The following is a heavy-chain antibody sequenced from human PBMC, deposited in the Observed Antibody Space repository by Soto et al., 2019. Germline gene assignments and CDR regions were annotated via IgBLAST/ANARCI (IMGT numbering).Heavy chain of an antibody. CDR2: IFHSGST. V-gene: IGHV4-4*02. CDR3: ARGAYYYYESAGVSYFDS. Sequence: QVQLHESGPGLVKPSGTLSLTCVVSGGGSIGSSNWWTWVRQSPGKGLEWIGQIFHSGSTNYNPSLKSRVTISVDKSKNQFFLNLRSVTAADTAVYHCARGAYYYYESAGVSYFDSWGQGTLVTVSS. J-gene: IGHJ4*02. CDR1: GGGSIGSSNW. D-gene: IGHD3-22*01.